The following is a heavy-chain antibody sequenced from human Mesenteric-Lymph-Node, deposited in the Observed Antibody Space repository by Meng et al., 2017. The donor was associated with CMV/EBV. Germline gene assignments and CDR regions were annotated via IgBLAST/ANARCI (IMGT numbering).Heavy chain of an antibody. J-gene: IGHJ4*02. V-gene: IGHV1-2*02. D-gene: IGHD4-17*01. CDR1: GYTFTAYY. CDR2: INPNSGGT. Sequence: ASVKVSCKASGYTFTAYYMHWVRQAPGQGLEWMGWINPNSGGTKYVQKFQGRVTMTMDRSISTAYMGLSSLSSDDTAVYYCARVSTVTRDFDDWGQGTLVTVSS. CDR3: ARVSTVTRDFDD.